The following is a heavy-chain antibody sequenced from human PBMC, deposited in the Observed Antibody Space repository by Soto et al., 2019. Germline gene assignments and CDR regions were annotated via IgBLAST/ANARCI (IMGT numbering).Heavy chain of an antibody. V-gene: IGHV1-69*12. J-gene: IGHJ2*01. D-gene: IGHD6-19*01. Sequence: QVQLVQSGAEVKKPGSSVKVSCTASGGTFSNYAISWVRQAPGQGLEWMGGITPFFGTANYAQKFQGRVTITADESMSTAYMELSRLRSEDTAVYYCAQTLGLAVAGPGRFDLWGRGTLVTVSS. CDR2: ITPFFGTA. CDR1: GGTFSNYA. CDR3: AQTLGLAVAGPGRFDL.